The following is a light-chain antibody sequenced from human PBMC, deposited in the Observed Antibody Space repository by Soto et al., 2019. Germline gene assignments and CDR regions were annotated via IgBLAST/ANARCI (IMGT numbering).Light chain of an antibody. V-gene: IGKV1-5*03. CDR1: QSISSW. CDR3: QQYNSYSPWT. Sequence: DIQMTQSPSTLSASVGDRVTITCRASQSISSWLAWYQQKPGKATKFLIYKASSLESAVPSRFSGSGSRTEFTLTISSLQPDDFATYYCQQYNSYSPWTFSQGTKLEIK. J-gene: IGKJ1*01. CDR2: KAS.